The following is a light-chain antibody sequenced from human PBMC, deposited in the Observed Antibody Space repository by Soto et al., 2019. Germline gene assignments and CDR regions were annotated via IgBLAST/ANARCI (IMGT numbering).Light chain of an antibody. CDR3: HQYGYLGT. CDR1: QTVSSSF. V-gene: IGKV3-20*01. J-gene: IGKJ1*01. CDR2: DAS. Sequence: ENVLTQSPGTLSLSPGERATLSCRTSQTVSSSFLAWYQQTPGQAPRLLIYDASIRATDIPDRFTGSGSGTDFTLTISRLEPEDFAVYYCHQYGYLGTFGQGTKVDIK.